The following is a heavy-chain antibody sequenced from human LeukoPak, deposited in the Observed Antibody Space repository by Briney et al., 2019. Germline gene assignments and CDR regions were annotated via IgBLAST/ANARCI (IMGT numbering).Heavy chain of an antibody. CDR3: ARSIAAAGTHDAFDI. D-gene: IGHD6-13*01. J-gene: IGHJ3*02. CDR2: INPNSGGT. V-gene: IGHV1-2*04. CDR1: GYTFTGYY. Sequence: ASVKVSCKASGYTFTGYYMHWVRQAPGQGLEWMGWINPNSGGTNYAQKFQGWVTMTRDTSISTAYMELSRLRSDDTAVYYCARSIAAAGTHDAFDIWGQGTMVTVSS.